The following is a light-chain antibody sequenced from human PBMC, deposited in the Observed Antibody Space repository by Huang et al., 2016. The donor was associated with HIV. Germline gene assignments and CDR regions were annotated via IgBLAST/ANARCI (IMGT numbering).Light chain of an antibody. CDR2: DAS. CDR1: QSIGSY. V-gene: IGKV3-11*01. J-gene: IGKJ1*01. Sequence: EIVLTQSPATLSLSPGEGATLSCRACQSIGSYLAWYQQRPGQAPRLLIYDASIRATGIPARFSGRGSGTDFTLTISSLEPEDFAVYYCQQRNNWPPWTFGQGTKVELK. CDR3: QQRNNWPPWT.